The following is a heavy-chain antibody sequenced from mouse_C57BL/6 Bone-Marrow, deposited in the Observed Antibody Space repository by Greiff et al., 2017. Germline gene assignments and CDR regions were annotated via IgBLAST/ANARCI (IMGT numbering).Heavy chain of an antibody. Sequence: QVQLLQPGAELVRPGTSVKLSCKASGYTFTSYWMHWVKQRPGQGLEWIGVIDPSDSYTNYNQKFKGKATLTVDTSSSTAYMQLSSLTSEDSAVYYCARSFTSGDYWGQGTTLTVSS. CDR3: ARSFTSGDY. CDR2: IDPSDSYT. D-gene: IGHD5-1*01. V-gene: IGHV1-59*01. CDR1: GYTFTSYW. J-gene: IGHJ2*01.